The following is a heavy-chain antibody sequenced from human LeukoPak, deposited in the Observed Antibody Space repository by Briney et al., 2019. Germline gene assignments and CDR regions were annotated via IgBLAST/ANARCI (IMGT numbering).Heavy chain of an antibody. V-gene: IGHV4-59*08. Sequence: SETLSLTCTVSGGSISSYYWSWIRQPPGKGLEWIGYIYYSGSTNYNPSLKSRVTISVDTSKNQFSLKMSSVTAADTAVYYCARGWQPSYNWFDPWGQGTLVTVSS. J-gene: IGHJ5*02. D-gene: IGHD5-18*01. CDR2: IYYSGST. CDR3: ARGWQPSYNWFDP. CDR1: GGSISSYY.